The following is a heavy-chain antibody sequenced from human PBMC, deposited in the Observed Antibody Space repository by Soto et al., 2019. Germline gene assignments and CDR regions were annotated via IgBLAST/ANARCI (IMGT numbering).Heavy chain of an antibody. CDR1: GFSFSSYA. V-gene: IGHV3-23*01. CDR3: AKVLTVTDSYWYGMDV. CDR2: ISKSGVRT. J-gene: IGHJ6*02. D-gene: IGHD4-17*01. Sequence: EVQLLESGGGLVQPGGSLRLSCAASGFSFSSYAMIWVRQAPGKGLEGISSISKSGVRTYYADSVKGRFTISRDNSKTALYMQMNSLRAEDTAIYYCAKVLTVTDSYWYGMDVWGQGTTVTVSS.